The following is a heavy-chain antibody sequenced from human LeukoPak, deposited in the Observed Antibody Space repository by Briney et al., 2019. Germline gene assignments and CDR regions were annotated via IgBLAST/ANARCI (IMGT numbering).Heavy chain of an antibody. V-gene: IGHV2-5*01. CDR3: AHNGLYH. J-gene: IGHJ5*02. Sequence: SGPTLVNPTQPLTLTCTLSGFTLSTSGVGVAWMRQSPGQAPEWLPVTYWNDDQRYSPSLKSRLTITKDTSKNQVVLTMTNMDPAYTATYHCAHNGLYHWGQGTLVTVSS. CDR1: GFTLSTSGVG. D-gene: IGHD2-2*03. CDR2: TYWNDDQ.